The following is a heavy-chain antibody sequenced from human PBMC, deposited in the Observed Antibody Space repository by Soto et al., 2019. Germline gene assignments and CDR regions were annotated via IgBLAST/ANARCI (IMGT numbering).Heavy chain of an antibody. CDR3: ATGNRYCSSTSCLKDYYYYYYMDV. V-gene: IGHV1-69*06. D-gene: IGHD2-2*01. Sequence: ASVKVSCKASGGTFSSYAISWVRQAPGQGLEWIGGIIPIFGTANYAQKIQGRVTMTEDKSTDTAYMELSSLRSEDTAVYYCATGNRYCSSTSCLKDYYYYYYMDVWGKGTTVTVSS. CDR1: GGTFSSYA. J-gene: IGHJ6*03. CDR2: IIPIFGTA.